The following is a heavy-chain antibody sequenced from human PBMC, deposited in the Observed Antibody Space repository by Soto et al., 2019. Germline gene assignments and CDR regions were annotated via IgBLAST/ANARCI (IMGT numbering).Heavy chain of an antibody. CDR3: ARAQAYYYDSSGYLPWFDP. D-gene: IGHD3-22*01. CDR1: GGSISSYY. CDR2: IYYSGST. J-gene: IGHJ5*02. Sequence: SETLSLTCTVSGGSISSYYWSWIRQPPGKGLEWIGYIYYSGSTNYNPSLKSRVTISVDTSKNQFSLKLSSVTAADTAVYYCARAQAYYYDSSGYLPWFDPWGQGTLVTVSS. V-gene: IGHV4-59*08.